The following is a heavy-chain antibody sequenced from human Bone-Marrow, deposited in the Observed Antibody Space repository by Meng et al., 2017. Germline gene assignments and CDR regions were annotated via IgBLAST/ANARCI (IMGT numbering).Heavy chain of an antibody. CDR1: GFTFSSYW. CDR3: ARDLERWEPRGFDY. J-gene: IGHJ4*02. V-gene: IGHV3-74*01. D-gene: IGHD1-26*01. CDR2: INSDGSST. Sequence: GGSLRLSCAASGFTFSSYWMHWVRQAPGKGLVWVSRINSDGSSTSYADSVKGRFTISRGNAKNTLYLQMNSLRAEDTAVYYCARDLERWEPRGFDYWGQGTLVTGSS.